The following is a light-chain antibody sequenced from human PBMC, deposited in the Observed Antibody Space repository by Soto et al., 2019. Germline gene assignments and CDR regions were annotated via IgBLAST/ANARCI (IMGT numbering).Light chain of an antibody. CDR3: QQRSDLPST. J-gene: IGKJ4*01. V-gene: IGKV3-11*01. CDR2: DAS. Sequence: EIVLTQSAATLSLSPGDIATLSCRASQSVGSYLGWYQQRPGQAPRLLIYDASNRATGIPARFSGSGSGTDFTLTISSLEPEEFAVYYCQQRSDLPSTFGGGTKVEIK. CDR1: QSVGSY.